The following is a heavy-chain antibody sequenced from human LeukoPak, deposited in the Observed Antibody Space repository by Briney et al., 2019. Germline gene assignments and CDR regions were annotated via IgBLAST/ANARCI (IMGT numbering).Heavy chain of an antibody. Sequence: GGSLRLSCAASGFTFSSHSMAWVRQAPGKGLEWVSGISDRGTTTYYADSVKGRFTSSRDSSKNTLYLQMNSLRAEDTAVYYCARGGYCTGGTCYSPTADYWGQGTLVTVSS. J-gene: IGHJ4*02. V-gene: IGHV3-23*01. D-gene: IGHD2-8*02. CDR3: ARGGYCTGGTCYSPTADY. CDR2: ISDRGTTT. CDR1: GFTFSSHS.